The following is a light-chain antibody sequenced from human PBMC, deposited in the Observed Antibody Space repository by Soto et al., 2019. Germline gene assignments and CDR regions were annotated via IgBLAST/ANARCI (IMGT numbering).Light chain of an antibody. CDR1: SSDIGASKF. Sequence: QSVLTQPASVSGSPGQSVTISCTGASSDIGASKFVSWYQQHPGKAPKLMIYDVTNRPSGVSNRFSGSKSGNTASLTISGLQAEDEADYYCSSCTGNTSPTFGGVTKVTVL. CDR2: DVT. CDR3: SSCTGNTSPT. V-gene: IGLV2-14*01. J-gene: IGLJ2*01.